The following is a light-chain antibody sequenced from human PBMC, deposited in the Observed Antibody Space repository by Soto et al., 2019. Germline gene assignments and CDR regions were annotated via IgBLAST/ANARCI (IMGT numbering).Light chain of an antibody. CDR2: EDN. V-gene: IGLV6-57*04. Sequence: NFMLTQPHPVSESPGKTVTISCTRSSGSIASNYVQWYQQRPGSAPTTVIYEDNQRPSGVPDRFSASIDSSSNSASLIISGLKTEDEADYYCQSYDSFNYVFGTGTKVTVL. CDR3: QSYDSFNYV. CDR1: SGSIASNY. J-gene: IGLJ1*01.